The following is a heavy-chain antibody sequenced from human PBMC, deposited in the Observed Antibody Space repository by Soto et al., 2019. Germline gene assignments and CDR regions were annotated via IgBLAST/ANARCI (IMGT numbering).Heavy chain of an antibody. CDR2: IYYNGNT. J-gene: IGHJ3*01. CDR1: DASSTSGAYY. D-gene: IGHD4-17*01. Sequence: PSEIPSLTWTVSDASSTSGAYYWTWIRQHPGKGLEWIGYIYYNGNTYFSPSLKSRLTISIDTSKNQFSLKLSSVTAADTAMYYCARARLRAVYAFDFWGQRTMVTVSS. CDR3: ARARLRAVYAFDF. V-gene: IGHV4-31*02.